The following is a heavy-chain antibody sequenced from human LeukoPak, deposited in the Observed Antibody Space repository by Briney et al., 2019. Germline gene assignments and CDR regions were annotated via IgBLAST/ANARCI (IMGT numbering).Heavy chain of an antibody. CDR1: GGSISSYY. D-gene: IGHD3-10*01. Sequence: KPSETLSLTCTVSGGSISSYYWSWIRQPAGKGLEWIGRIYTSGSTNYIPSLKSRVTMSVDTSKNQFSLKLSSVTAADTAVYYCARRTRNYVGEAFDIWGQGTMVTVSS. V-gene: IGHV4-4*07. CDR2: IYTSGST. CDR3: ARRTRNYVGEAFDI. J-gene: IGHJ3*02.